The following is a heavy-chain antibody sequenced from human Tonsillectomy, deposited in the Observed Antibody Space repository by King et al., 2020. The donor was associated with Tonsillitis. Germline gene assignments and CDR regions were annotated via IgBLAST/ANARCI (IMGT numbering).Heavy chain of an antibody. CDR1: GFAFSSYR. CDR3: ARVGWELLHFDY. V-gene: IGHV3-74*03. CDR2: TNADGRST. Sequence: VQLVESGGGLVQPGGSLRLSCAASGFAFSSYRMHWVRQAPGKGLVWVSRTNADGRSTMYAYSVMGRLTISGDNAKNTLYLQMNSLRAEDTAVYYCARVGWELLHFDYWGQGTLVTVSS. D-gene: IGHD1-26*01. J-gene: IGHJ4*02.